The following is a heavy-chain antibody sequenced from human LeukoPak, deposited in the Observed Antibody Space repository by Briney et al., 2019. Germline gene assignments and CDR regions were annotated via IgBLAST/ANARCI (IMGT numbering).Heavy chain of an antibody. D-gene: IGHD3-9*01. V-gene: IGHV4-59*01. J-gene: IGHJ5*02. CDR3: ARDLGYDILTGYYTPYYDP. CDR1: GGSISSYY. Sequence: SETLSLTCTVSGGSISSYYWSWIRQPPGKGLEWIGYIYYSGSTNYNPSLKSRVTISVDTSKNQFSLKLSSVTAADTAVYYCARDLGYDILTGYYTPYYDPWGQGTLVTVSP. CDR2: IYYSGST.